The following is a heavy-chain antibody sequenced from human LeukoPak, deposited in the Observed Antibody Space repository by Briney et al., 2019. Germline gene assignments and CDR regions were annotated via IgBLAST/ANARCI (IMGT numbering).Heavy chain of an antibody. CDR3: ARGFDSRFFNY. V-gene: IGHV3-7*01. D-gene: IGHD3-22*01. CDR1: GFTFTNDF. Sequence: GGSLRLSCAASGFTFTNDFMTWVRQAPGKGLEWVANIKQDGGEKYYVDSVKGRFTISRDNAKNSLYLQMNSLRGEDTAVYYCARGFDSRFFNYWGRGTLVTVSS. J-gene: IGHJ4*02. CDR2: IKQDGGEK.